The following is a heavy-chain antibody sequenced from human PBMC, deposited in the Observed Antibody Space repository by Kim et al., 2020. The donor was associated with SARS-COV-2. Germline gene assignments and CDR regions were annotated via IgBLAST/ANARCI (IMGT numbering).Heavy chain of an antibody. CDR1: GLTLSSYW. CDR3: ARGSVSGNVHYYFDN. J-gene: IGHJ4*02. V-gene: IGHV3-74*01. Sequence: GGSLRLSCAASGLTLSSYWMHWVRQGPGKGLVWVSKIGSDGTNTRYADSVKGRFTISRDNAKNTLYLEMNSLRAEDSAVYYCARGSVSGNVHYYFDNWGQGTLVTVSS. CDR2: IGSDGTNT.